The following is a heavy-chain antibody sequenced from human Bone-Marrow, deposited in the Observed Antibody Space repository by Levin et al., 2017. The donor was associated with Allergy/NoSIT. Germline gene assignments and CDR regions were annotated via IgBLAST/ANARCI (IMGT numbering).Heavy chain of an antibody. D-gene: IGHD2-15*01. J-gene: IGHJ4*02. CDR3: ARGGSCRGGDCYPPTPPRGDRFDS. V-gene: IGHV4-59*12. CDR2: ITYTGNT. Sequence: SCSISGDSMDNNCWNWIRQSPGKGLEYIGEITYTGNTNYNPSLQSRVSLSVDTPKNQFSLRLRSVTAADTGLYFCARGGSCRGGDCYPPTPPRGDRFDSWGQGTAVTVSA. CDR1: GDSMDNNC.